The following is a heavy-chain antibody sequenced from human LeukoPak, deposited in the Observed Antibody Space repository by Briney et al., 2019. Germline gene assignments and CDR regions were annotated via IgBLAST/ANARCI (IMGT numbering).Heavy chain of an antibody. J-gene: IGHJ2*01. V-gene: IGHV1-18*01. CDR1: GYTFTSYG. D-gene: IGHD2-8*01. CDR3: ARDGRHGIVLMVYAARYFDL. Sequence: GASVKVSCKASGYTFTSYGISWVRQAPGQGLEWMGWISAYNGNTNYAQKLQGRVTMTTDTSTSTAYMELRGLRSDDTAVYYCARDGRHGIVLMVYAARYFDLWGRGTLVTVSS. CDR2: ISAYNGNT.